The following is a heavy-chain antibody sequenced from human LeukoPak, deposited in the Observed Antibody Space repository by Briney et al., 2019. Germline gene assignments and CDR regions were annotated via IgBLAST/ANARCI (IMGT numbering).Heavy chain of an antibody. CDR2: ISAYNGNT. D-gene: IGHD3-22*01. J-gene: IGHJ4*02. Sequence: GASVKVSCKASGYTFTSHGISWVRQAPGQGLEWMGWISAYNGNTNYAQKLQGRVTMTTDTSTSTAYMELRSLRSDDAAVYYCARGRYYYDSSGYYYPTYYFDYWGQGTLVTVSS. V-gene: IGHV1-18*01. CDR1: GYTFTSHG. CDR3: ARGRYYYDSSGYYYPTYYFDY.